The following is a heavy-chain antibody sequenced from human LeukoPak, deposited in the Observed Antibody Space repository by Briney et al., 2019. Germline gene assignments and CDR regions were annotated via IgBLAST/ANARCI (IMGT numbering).Heavy chain of an antibody. CDR3: TRWGAGGLTLDY. V-gene: IGHV3-33*01. D-gene: IGHD3-16*01. CDR2: IWNDGSQK. CDR1: GFSFNFYG. Sequence: PGRSLRLSCATSGFSFNFYGMQWVRQAPGKGLEWVAVIWNDGSQKYYGDSVKGRFTISKDNSRKTVNLQMDSLRAEDTAIYYCTRWGAGGLTLDYWGQGVLVTVSS. J-gene: IGHJ4*02.